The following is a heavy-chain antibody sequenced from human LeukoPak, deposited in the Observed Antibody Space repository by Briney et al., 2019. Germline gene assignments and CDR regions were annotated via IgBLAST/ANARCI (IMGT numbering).Heavy chain of an antibody. Sequence: PSQTLSLTCAVSGGSISSGGYSWSWIRQPPGKGLEWIGYIYHSGSTYYNPSLKSRVTISVDRSKNQFSLKLSSVTAADTAVYYCARGRYYDFWSGYHKTPYYFDYWGQGTLVTVSS. CDR3: ARGRYYDFWSGYHKTPYYFDY. CDR1: GGSISSGGYS. V-gene: IGHV4-30-2*01. D-gene: IGHD3-3*01. J-gene: IGHJ4*02. CDR2: IYHSGST.